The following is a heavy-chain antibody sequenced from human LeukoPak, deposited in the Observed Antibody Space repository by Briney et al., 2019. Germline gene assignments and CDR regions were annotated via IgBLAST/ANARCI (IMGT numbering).Heavy chain of an antibody. CDR1: GGSISSYY. V-gene: IGHV4-59*08. CDR3: ARHGGSIHSSGSYPCDY. Sequence: PSETLSLTCTVSGGSISSYYWSWIRQPPGKGLEWIGYIYYSGSTNYNPSLKSRVTISVDTSKNQFSLKLSSVTAADTAVYYCARHGGSIHSSGSYPCDYWGQGTLVTVSS. J-gene: IGHJ4*02. D-gene: IGHD1-26*01. CDR2: IYYSGST.